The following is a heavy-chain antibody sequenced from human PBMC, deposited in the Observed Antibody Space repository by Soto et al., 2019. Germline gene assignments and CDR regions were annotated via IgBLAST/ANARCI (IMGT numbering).Heavy chain of an antibody. Sequence: PGGSLRLSCAASGFTFSSYAMSWVRQAPGKGLEWVSAISGSGGSTYYADSVKGRFTISRDNSKNTLYLQMNSLRAEDTAVYYCAKDLTKPAGTTTFRDYWGQGTLVTVSS. CDR3: AKDLTKPAGTTTFRDY. CDR2: ISGSGGST. D-gene: IGHD1-7*01. J-gene: IGHJ4*02. CDR1: GFTFSSYA. V-gene: IGHV3-23*01.